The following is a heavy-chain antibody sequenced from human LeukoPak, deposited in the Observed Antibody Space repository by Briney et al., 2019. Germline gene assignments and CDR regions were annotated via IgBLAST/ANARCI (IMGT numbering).Heavy chain of an antibody. D-gene: IGHD3-3*01. V-gene: IGHV1-2*06. CDR2: INPNSGGT. J-gene: IGHJ5*02. Sequence: GASVKVSCKASGYTFTGYYMHWVRQAPGQGLEWMGRINPNSGGTNYAQKFQGRVTMTRDTSISTAYMELSRLRSDDTAVYYCARGITYYDFWSQTKGDNWFDPWGQGTLVTVSS. CDR3: ARGITYYDFWSQTKGDNWFDP. CDR1: GYTFTGYY.